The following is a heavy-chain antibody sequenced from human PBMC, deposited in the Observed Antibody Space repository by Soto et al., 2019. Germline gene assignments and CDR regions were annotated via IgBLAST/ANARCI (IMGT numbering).Heavy chain of an antibody. CDR1: GYSFTSYW. D-gene: IGHD3-22*01. CDR2: IYPGDSDT. CDR3: ARHMGFYDSSGYKDYYYYGMDV. V-gene: IGHV5-51*01. Sequence: GESLKLSCNGSGYSFTSYWICWVRQMPGKGLDWMGIIYPGDSDTRYSPSFQGQVTISADKSISTAYLQWSSLKASDTAMYYCARHMGFYDSSGYKDYYYYGMDVWGQGTTVTVSS. J-gene: IGHJ6*02.